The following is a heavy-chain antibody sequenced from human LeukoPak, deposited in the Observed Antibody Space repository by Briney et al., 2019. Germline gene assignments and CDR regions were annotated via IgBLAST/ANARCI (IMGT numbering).Heavy chain of an antibody. CDR2: ISWNSGSI. CDR3: AGGSGWYILGNWFDP. Sequence: GGSLRLSCAASGFTFDDYAMHWVQHAPGQGLEWVSGISWNSGSIGYADSVKGRFTISRDNAKNSQYLQMNSLRAEDTALYYCAGGSGWYILGNWFDPWGQGTLVTVSS. D-gene: IGHD6-19*01. J-gene: IGHJ5*02. V-gene: IGHV3-9*01. CDR1: GFTFDDYA.